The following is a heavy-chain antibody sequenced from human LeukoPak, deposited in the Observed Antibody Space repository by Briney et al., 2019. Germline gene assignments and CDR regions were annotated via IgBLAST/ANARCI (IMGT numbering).Heavy chain of an antibody. J-gene: IGHJ3*02. CDR2: IYYSGST. Sequence: SETLSLTCTVSGGSISSYYWSWIRQPPGEGLEWIGYIYYSGSTNYNPSLKSRVTISVDTSKKQFSLKLSSVTAADTAVYYCARRNRDYDAFDIWGQGTMVTVSS. CDR1: GGSISSYY. D-gene: IGHD4-17*01. V-gene: IGHV4-59*08. CDR3: ARRNRDYDAFDI.